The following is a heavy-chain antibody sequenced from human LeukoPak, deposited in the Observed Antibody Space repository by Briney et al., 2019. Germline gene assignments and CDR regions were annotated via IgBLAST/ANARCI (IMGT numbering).Heavy chain of an antibody. V-gene: IGHV1-18*01. CDR2: INTYNGNT. J-gene: IGHJ3*02. CDR1: GYNFINYG. D-gene: IGHD6-19*01. Sequence: ASVKVSCKTSGYNFINYGITWVRQAPGQGLEWMGWINTYNGNTNYAKKVQGRVTMTTDTSTSTGYMELRSLRSDDTAVYYCARDGDTSGWLGAFEIWGQGTMVTVSS. CDR3: ARDGDTSGWLGAFEI.